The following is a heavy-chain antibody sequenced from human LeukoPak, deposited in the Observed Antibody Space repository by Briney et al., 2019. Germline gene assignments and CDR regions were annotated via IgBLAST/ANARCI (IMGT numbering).Heavy chain of an antibody. Sequence: PSETLSLTCAVYGGSFSGYYWSWIRQPPGKGLEWIGEINHSGSTNYNPSLKSRVTISVDTSKNQFSLKLSSVTAADTAVYYCARGRGSRVDYWGQGTLVTVSP. V-gene: IGHV4-34*01. D-gene: IGHD1-26*01. CDR1: GGSFSGYY. CDR2: INHSGST. CDR3: ARGRGSRVDY. J-gene: IGHJ4*02.